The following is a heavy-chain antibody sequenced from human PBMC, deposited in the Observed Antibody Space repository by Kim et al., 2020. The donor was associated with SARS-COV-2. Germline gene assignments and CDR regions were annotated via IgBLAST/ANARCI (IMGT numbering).Heavy chain of an antibody. V-gene: IGHV1-18*01. D-gene: IGHD2-15*01. J-gene: IGHJ3*02. CDR2: VTPDNGDT. Sequence: ASVKVSCKASGYTFTAYGISWVRQAPGQGLEWMGWVTPDNGDTNYAQNLQDRVTMTTDTSTTTAYMDLRSLRSDDTAVYYCARLMTSGRTDAFDIWGQGTVVTVSS. CDR3: ARLMTSGRTDAFDI. CDR1: GYTFTAYG.